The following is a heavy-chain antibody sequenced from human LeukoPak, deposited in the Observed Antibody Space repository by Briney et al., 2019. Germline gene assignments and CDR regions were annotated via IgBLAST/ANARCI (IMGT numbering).Heavy chain of an antibody. V-gene: IGHV3-66*01. J-gene: IGHJ4*02. CDR2: IYSGGST. D-gene: IGHD3-10*01. Sequence: GGSLRLSCAASGFTFSSYAMSWVRQAPGKGLEWVSVIYSGGSTYYADSVKGRFTISRDNSKNTLYLQMNSLRAEDTAVYYCAREGAPYGSGSGFDYWGQGTLVTVSS. CDR3: AREGAPYGSGSGFDY. CDR1: GFTFSSYA.